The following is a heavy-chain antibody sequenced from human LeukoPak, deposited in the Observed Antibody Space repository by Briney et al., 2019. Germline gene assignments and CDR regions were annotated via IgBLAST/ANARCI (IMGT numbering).Heavy chain of an antibody. D-gene: IGHD6-19*01. CDR2: IDPSDSYT. J-gene: IGHJ4*02. CDR3: ARHSVAVARDLDY. Sequence: GESLKISCKGSGYSFTRYWITWVRQMPGKGLEWMGRIDPSDSYTEYSPSFQGHVTISADKSINTAYLQWSSLKASDIAMYYCARHSVAVARDLDYWGQGTLVTVSS. CDR1: GYSFTRYW. V-gene: IGHV5-10-1*01.